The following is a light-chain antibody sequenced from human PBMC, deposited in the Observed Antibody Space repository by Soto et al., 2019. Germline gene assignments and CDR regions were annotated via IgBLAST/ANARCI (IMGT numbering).Light chain of an antibody. Sequence: SYDLSQPLSVSVALGQTARITCGGNNIGSKNVHWYQQKPGQAPVLVIYRDSNRPSGIPERFSGSNSGNTATLTISRAQAGDEADYYCQVWDSSYAVFGGGTQLTVL. CDR3: QVWDSSYAV. J-gene: IGLJ7*01. V-gene: IGLV3-9*01. CDR1: NIGSKN. CDR2: RDS.